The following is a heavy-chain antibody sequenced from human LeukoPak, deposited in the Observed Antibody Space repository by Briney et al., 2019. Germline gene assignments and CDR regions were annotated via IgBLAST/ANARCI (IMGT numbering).Heavy chain of an antibody. J-gene: IGHJ6*02. Sequence: SETLSLTCTVSGGSISSGGYYWSRIRQHPGKGVEWIGYIYYSGSTYYNLSLKSRITISVDTSKNQFSLELSSVTAADTAVYYCAKDPSFHYDILTGYSPYGMDVWGQGTTVTVSS. CDR2: IYYSGST. CDR1: GGSISSGGYY. V-gene: IGHV4-31*03. CDR3: AKDPSFHYDILTGYSPYGMDV. D-gene: IGHD3-9*01.